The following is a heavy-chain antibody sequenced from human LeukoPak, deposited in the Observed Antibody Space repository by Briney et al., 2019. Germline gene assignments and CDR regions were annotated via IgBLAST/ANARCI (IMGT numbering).Heavy chain of an antibody. CDR1: GFAFNNAW. Sequence: GGSLRLSCAASGFAFNNAWMNWVRQAPGKGLEWVGRIKKKIEGETARYAAPVRGRFIISRGDSKNTLYLQMDSLKAEDTAVYYCTTRVVTTNDYWGQGTLVTVSS. CDR3: TTRVVTTNDY. V-gene: IGHV3-15*01. CDR2: IKKKIEGETA. D-gene: IGHD2-21*02. J-gene: IGHJ4*02.